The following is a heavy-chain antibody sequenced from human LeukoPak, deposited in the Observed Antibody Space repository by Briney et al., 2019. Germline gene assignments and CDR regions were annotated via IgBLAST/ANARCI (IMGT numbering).Heavy chain of an antibody. V-gene: IGHV5-51*01. Sequence: GESLKISCKGSGYSFTSCWISWVRQMPGKGLEWMGIIYPGDSDTRYSPSFQGQVTISADKSISTAYLQWSSLKASDSAMYYCARLGHTYYYDSSGYYPHAFDIWGQGTMVTVSS. D-gene: IGHD3-22*01. J-gene: IGHJ3*02. CDR2: IYPGDSDT. CDR1: GYSFTSCW. CDR3: ARLGHTYYYDSSGYYPHAFDI.